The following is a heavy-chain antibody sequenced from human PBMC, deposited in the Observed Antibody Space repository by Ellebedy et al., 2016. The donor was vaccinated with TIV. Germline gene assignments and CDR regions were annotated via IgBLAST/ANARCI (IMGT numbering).Heavy chain of an antibody. CDR2: ISAYNGYT. Sequence: AASVKVSCKTSGFTFTTYGFRWVRQAPGQGLEWMGWISAYNGYTNYAQKFQGRVTMTTDTSTSTVYMELRSLTSDDTAVYYCARDGDWDHNYYGMDVWGQGTSVTVSS. CDR1: GFTFTTYG. CDR3: ARDGDWDHNYYGMDV. D-gene: IGHD2-21*01. J-gene: IGHJ6*02. V-gene: IGHV1-18*04.